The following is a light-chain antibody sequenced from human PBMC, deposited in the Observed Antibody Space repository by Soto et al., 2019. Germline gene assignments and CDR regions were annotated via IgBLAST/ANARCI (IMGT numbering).Light chain of an antibody. CDR3: PQYNSYPIT. J-gene: IGKJ5*01. V-gene: IGKV1-16*02. Sequence: EIQMTLSPSSLAASVGDRVTITSRESQGITNFLAWFPQTLGKAPKSXIYDASSLQSGVPSKFICSGAGPDCTRPNSSLQPEDFKTDCCPQYNSYPITFAQGTRLEIK. CDR2: DAS. CDR1: QGITNF.